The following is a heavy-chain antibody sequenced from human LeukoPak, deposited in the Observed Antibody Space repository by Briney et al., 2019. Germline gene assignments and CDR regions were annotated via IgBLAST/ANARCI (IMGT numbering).Heavy chain of an antibody. CDR3: ARDRTDYYDSSGYYPNWFDP. CDR2: INPNSGGT. V-gene: IGHV1-2*02. CDR1: GYTFTGYY. J-gene: IGHJ5*02. D-gene: IGHD3-22*01. Sequence: ASVKVSCKASGYTFTGYYMHWVRQAPGQGLEWMGWINPNSGGTNYAQKFQGRVTMIRDTTITTVYMELNKLRSDDTAVYYCARDRTDYYDSSGYYPNWFDPWGQGTLVTVSS.